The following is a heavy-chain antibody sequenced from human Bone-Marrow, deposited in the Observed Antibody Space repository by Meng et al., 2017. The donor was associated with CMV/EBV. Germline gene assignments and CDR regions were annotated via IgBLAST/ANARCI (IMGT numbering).Heavy chain of an antibody. J-gene: IGHJ6*02. CDR3: ARGSVSGKLLRYYYGMDV. Sequence: SVKVSCKASGGTFSSYAISWVRQAPGQGLEWMGGIIPIFGTANYAQKFQGRVTITTDESTSTAYMELSSLRSEDTAVYYCARGSVSGKLLRYYYGMDVWGQGTTVTVSS. CDR1: GGTFSSYA. D-gene: IGHD3-3*01. V-gene: IGHV1-69*05. CDR2: IIPIFGTA.